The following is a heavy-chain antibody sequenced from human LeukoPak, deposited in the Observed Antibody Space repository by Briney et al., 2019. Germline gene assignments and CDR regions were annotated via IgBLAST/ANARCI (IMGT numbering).Heavy chain of an antibody. CDR2: IYHSGST. D-gene: IGHD2-21*02. Sequence: PSETLSLTCTVSGGSISSSNWWSWVRQPPGKGLEWIGEIYHSGSTNYNPSLKSRVTISVDKSKNQFSLKLSSVTAADTAVYYCAQCGGGDCYAFDYWGQGTLVTVSS. CDR1: GGSISSSNW. J-gene: IGHJ4*02. CDR3: AQCGGGDCYAFDY. V-gene: IGHV4-4*02.